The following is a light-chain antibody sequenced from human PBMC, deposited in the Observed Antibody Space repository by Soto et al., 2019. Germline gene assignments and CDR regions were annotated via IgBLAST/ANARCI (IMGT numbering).Light chain of an antibody. Sequence: EIVLTQSPGTLSLSPGERATLSCRASQSVSSSYLAWYQQKPGQAPRLLIYGASSRATGIPDRFSGSGSGTDFTLTISRLEPEDFAVYYCQQYGSSTGWTFGQG. CDR1: QSVSSSY. V-gene: IGKV3-20*01. J-gene: IGKJ1*01. CDR2: GAS. CDR3: QQYGSSTGWT.